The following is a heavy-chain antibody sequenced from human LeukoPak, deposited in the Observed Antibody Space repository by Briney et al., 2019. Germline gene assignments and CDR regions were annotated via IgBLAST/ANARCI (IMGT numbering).Heavy chain of an antibody. V-gene: IGHV4-39*01. D-gene: IGHD3-3*01. CDR3: ARHGTILGVVTPFDY. CDR2: MCYSGST. Sequence: PSDTLSLTCSVSGGSIGSSSYYWGWLRQPPGKGLEWIGSMCYSGSTYYNPSLTSRVTISVDTSKNQFSLKLSSVTAADTAVYYCARHGTILGVVTPFDYWGQGTLVTVSS. CDR1: GGSIGSSSYY. J-gene: IGHJ4*02.